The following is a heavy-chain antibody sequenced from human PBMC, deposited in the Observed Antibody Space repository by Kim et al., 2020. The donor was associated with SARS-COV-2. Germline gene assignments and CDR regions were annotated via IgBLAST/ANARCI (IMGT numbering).Heavy chain of an antibody. D-gene: IGHD3-16*01. V-gene: IGHV4-34*01. CDR2: VAHDGST. J-gene: IGHJ5*02. CDR1: GGSLSDLY. CDR3: ARSFGFFALDP. Sequence: ETLSLTCAVYGGSLSDLYWNWVRLPPGKGLEWIGEVAHDGSTKYNPSLKSRVTITADTSKNQMSLKLSSVTAADTAVYYCARSFGFFALDPWGQGILVTVSS.